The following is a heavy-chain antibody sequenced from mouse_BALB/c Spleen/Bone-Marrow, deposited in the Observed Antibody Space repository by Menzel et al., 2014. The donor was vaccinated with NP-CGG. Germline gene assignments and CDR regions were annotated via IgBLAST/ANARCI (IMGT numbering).Heavy chain of an antibody. D-gene: IGHD1-1*01. Sequence: EVQGVESGGGLVQPGGSLKLSCAASGFTFSSYGMSWVRQTPDKRLELVATINNNDGNTYYPDSVKGRFTIPRDNAKNTLYLQMSSLKSEDTAMYYCARDNYGSRFDYWGQGTTLTVSS. CDR3: ARDNYGSRFDY. CDR1: GFTFSSYG. V-gene: IGHV5-6-3*01. J-gene: IGHJ2*01. CDR2: INNNDGNT.